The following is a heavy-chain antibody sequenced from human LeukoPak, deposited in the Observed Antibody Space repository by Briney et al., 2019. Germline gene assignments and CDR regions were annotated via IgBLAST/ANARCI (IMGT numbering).Heavy chain of an antibody. CDR1: GFTFSSYG. CDR2: ISYDGSNK. CDR3: ASISGASWGDF. J-gene: IGHJ4*02. V-gene: IGHV3-30*03. D-gene: IGHD3-16*01. Sequence: PGGSLRLSCAASGFTFSSYGMHWVRQAPGKGLEWVAVISYDGSNKYYADSVKGRFTISRDNSKNTLYLQMTSLRADDTAIYFCASISGASWGDFWGQGTQVTVSS.